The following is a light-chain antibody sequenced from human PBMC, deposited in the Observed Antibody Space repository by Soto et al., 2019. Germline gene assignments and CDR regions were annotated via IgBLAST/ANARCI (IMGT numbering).Light chain of an antibody. CDR2: DAS. CDR1: QSVSSY. J-gene: IGKJ4*01. V-gene: IGKV3-11*01. Sequence: EILLTQSPATLSLSPGERATLSCRASQSVSSYLAWYQQKPGQAPRLLIYDASNRATGIPARFSGSGSGTELPLTISSLEPEDFAVYYCQQRSNWPPAFGGGTKVEIK. CDR3: QQRSNWPPA.